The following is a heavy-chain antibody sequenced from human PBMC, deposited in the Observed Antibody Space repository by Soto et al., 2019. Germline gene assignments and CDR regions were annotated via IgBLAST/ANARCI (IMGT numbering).Heavy chain of an antibody. Sequence: QVQLQQWGAGLLKPSETLSLTCAVYGGSFSGYYWSWIRQPPGKGLEWIGEINHSGSTNYNPSLKSRVTRSVDTSMNQFSLKLSSVTAADTAVYYCARGGIVLMVYAIRRFWFDPWGQGTLVTVSS. CDR1: GGSFSGYY. CDR2: INHSGST. CDR3: ARGGIVLMVYAIRRFWFDP. D-gene: IGHD2-8*01. J-gene: IGHJ5*02. V-gene: IGHV4-34*01.